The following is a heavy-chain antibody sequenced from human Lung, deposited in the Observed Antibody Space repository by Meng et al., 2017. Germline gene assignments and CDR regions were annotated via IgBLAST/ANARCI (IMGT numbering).Heavy chain of an antibody. V-gene: IGHV7-4-1*02. CDR1: GYTFTRYA. D-gene: IGHD3-10*01. CDR3: ARELVGDYGMDI. CDR2: INTHTGHP. J-gene: IGHJ6*02. Sequence: ASVKVSCKASGYTFTRYAINWVRRAPGQGLEWIGWINTHTGHPTYAQAFTGRFVFSFDTSVSTAYLQISSLKADDTAVYYCARELVGDYGMDIWGQGTRVTVSS.